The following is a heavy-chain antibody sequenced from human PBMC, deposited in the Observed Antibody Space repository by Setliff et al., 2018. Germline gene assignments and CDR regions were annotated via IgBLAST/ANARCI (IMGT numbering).Heavy chain of an antibody. CDR1: GASLRSGSNY. D-gene: IGHD2-8*01. V-gene: IGHV4-61*02. CDR3: AKEHVVISFVTNTHHHYGMDV. J-gene: IGHJ6*02. Sequence: SETLSLTCTVSGASLRSGSNYWGWFRQPAGEGLEWVGRIYTDGTTNYNPSLKSRVSISADTSMNHFSLRMTSVSAADTAVYYCAKEHVVISFVTNTHHHYGMDVWGQGTTVTVSS. CDR2: IYTDGTT.